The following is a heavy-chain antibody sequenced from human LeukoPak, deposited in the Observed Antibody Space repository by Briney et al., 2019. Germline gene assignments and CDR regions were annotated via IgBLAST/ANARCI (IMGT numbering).Heavy chain of an antibody. D-gene: IGHD2-15*01. CDR1: GYSFTSYW. CDR3: ARPGYCSGGSCPGYFQH. Sequence: GESLKISCKGSGYSFTSYWIGWVRQMPGKGLEWMGIIYPGDSDTRYSPSFQGQVTISADKSISTAYLQWSSLKASDTAMCYCARPGYCSGGSCPGYFQHWGQGTLVTVSS. J-gene: IGHJ1*01. V-gene: IGHV5-51*01. CDR2: IYPGDSDT.